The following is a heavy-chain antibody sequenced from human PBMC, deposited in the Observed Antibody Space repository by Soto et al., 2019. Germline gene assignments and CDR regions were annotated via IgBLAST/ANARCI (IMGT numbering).Heavy chain of an antibody. Sequence: GASVKVSCKASGGTFSDYGISWVRQAPGQGLEWMGGLIPIFGTSNYAQKFQGRVTITADESTSTAYMELSSLTSEDTAVYYCARGWDHYDSSGLLTWFDPWGQGTLVTSPQ. CDR3: ARGWDHYDSSGLLTWFDP. D-gene: IGHD3-22*01. J-gene: IGHJ5*02. CDR2: LIPIFGTS. CDR1: GGTFSDYG. V-gene: IGHV1-69*13.